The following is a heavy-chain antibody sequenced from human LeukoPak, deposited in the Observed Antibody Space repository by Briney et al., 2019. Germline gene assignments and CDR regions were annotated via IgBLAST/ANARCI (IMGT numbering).Heavy chain of an antibody. CDR1: GFSFSTSA. J-gene: IGHJ6*02. CDR2: ITTGGSNT. D-gene: IGHD6-25*01. CDR3: GKFAAYGMDV. V-gene: IGHV3-23*01. Sequence: GGSLRLSCAASGFSFSTSAMSWVRQAPGKGLDGVSTITTGGSNTDYADSVKGRFTISRDNSKNTLYLQMNSLGAEDTAVYYCGKFAAYGMDVWGQGTTVTVSS.